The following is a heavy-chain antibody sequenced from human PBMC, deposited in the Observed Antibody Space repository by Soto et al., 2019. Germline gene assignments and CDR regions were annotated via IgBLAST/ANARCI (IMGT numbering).Heavy chain of an antibody. V-gene: IGHV1-18*01. CDR1: GYTFASHV. J-gene: IGHJ6*02. CDR3: AREGHSRDGYSYYYYYGMAV. D-gene: IGHD3-22*01. CDR2: ISGFNGNT. Sequence: AASVKVSCKASGYTFASHVFSWVLQAPGQGLEWMGWISGFNGNTDYAQKLQGRVTMTTDTSTSTAYMELRSLRSDDTAVYYCAREGHSRDGYSYYYYYGMAVWGQGNTVTVSS.